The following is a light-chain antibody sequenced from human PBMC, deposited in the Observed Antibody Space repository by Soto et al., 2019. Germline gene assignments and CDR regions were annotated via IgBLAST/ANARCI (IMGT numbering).Light chain of an antibody. J-gene: IGKJ1*01. CDR2: GAS. Sequence: EIVMTQSPATLSVSPVERATLSCRASQSVRSNLAWYQQKPGQAPRLLIYGASTRATGIPARFSGSGSGTEFTLTISRLQSEDFAVDYCQQYNNWPSWTFGQGTKVEIK. CDR1: QSVRSN. CDR3: QQYNNWPSWT. V-gene: IGKV3-15*01.